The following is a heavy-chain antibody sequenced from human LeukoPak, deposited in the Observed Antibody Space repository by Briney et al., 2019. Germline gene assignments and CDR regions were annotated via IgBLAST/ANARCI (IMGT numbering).Heavy chain of an antibody. CDR1: GGSISSYY. CDR2: IYYSGST. D-gene: IGHD3-10*01. Sequence: PSETLSLTCTFSGGSISSYYWSWIRQPPGKGLEWIGYIYYSGSTNYNPSLKSRVTISVDTSKNQFSLKLSSVTAADTAVYYCAREYSGSIDYWGQGTLVTVSS. V-gene: IGHV4-59*01. CDR3: AREYSGSIDY. J-gene: IGHJ4*02.